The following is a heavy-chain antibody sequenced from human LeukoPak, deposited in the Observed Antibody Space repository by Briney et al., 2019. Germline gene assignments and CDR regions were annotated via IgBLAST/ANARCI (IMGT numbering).Heavy chain of an antibody. D-gene: IGHD2-8*02. V-gene: IGHV4-59*01. Sequence: PSETLSLTYTVSGGSISSYYWSWIRQPPGKGLEWIGYIYYSGSTNYNPSLKSRVTISVDTSKNQFSLKLSSVTAADTAVYYCARVLVWYFDLWGRGTLVTVSS. CDR2: IYYSGST. CDR3: ARVLVWYFDL. J-gene: IGHJ2*01. CDR1: GGSISSYY.